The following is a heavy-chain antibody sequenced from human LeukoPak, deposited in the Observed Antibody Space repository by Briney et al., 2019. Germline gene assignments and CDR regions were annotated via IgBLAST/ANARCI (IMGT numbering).Heavy chain of an antibody. Sequence: PSETLSLTCTVSAGSINSDDYYWSRIRQPAGKGLGWIGRIYSPGTNYNYNPSLKSRVTISIDTSKNQFSLKLTSVTAGDTAVYYCARGIGTSYESSRDAFDIWGQGTMVTVSS. CDR1: AGSINSDDYY. D-gene: IGHD3-22*01. CDR2: IYSPGTN. CDR3: ARGIGTSYESSRDAFDI. V-gene: IGHV4-61*02. J-gene: IGHJ3*02.